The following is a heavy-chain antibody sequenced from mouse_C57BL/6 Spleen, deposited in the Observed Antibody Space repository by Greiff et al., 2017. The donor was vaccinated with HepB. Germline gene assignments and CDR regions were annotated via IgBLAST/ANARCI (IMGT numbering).Heavy chain of an antibody. J-gene: IGHJ1*03. CDR3: AREGATSNWYFDV. Sequence: ESGPGLVKPSQSLSLTCSVTGYSITSGYYWNWIRQFPGNKLEWMGYISYDGSNNYNPSLKNRISITRDTSKNQFFLKLNSVTTEDTATYYCAREGATSNWYFDVWGTGTTVTVSS. D-gene: IGHD1-1*01. CDR1: GYSITSGYY. V-gene: IGHV3-6*01. CDR2: ISYDGSN.